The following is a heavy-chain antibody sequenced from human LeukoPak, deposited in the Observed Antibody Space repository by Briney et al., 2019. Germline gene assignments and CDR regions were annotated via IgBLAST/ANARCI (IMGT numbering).Heavy chain of an antibody. Sequence: QPGGSLRLSCAASGFTFSSYAMSWVRQAPGKGLEWVSAISGSGGSTYYADSVKGRFTISRDNSKSTLYLQMNSLRAEDTAVYYCARDRPLEGYSYGYVFDYWGQGTLVTVSS. CDR2: ISGSGGST. CDR3: ARDRPLEGYSYGYVFDY. CDR1: GFTFSSYA. V-gene: IGHV3-23*01. J-gene: IGHJ4*02. D-gene: IGHD5-18*01.